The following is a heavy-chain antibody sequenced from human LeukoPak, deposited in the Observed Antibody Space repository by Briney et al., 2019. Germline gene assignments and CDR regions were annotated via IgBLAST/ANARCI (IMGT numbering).Heavy chain of an antibody. CDR2: ISSSGSTI. V-gene: IGHV3-48*03. J-gene: IGHJ3*02. CDR3: ARGGTVGATWGAAFDI. Sequence: QAGGSLRLSCAASGFTFSSYEMNWVRQAPGKGLEWVSYISSSGSTIYYADSVKGRFTISRDNAKNSLYLQMNSLRAEDTAVYYCARGGTVGATWGAAFDIWGQGTMVTVSS. D-gene: IGHD1-26*01. CDR1: GFTFSSYE.